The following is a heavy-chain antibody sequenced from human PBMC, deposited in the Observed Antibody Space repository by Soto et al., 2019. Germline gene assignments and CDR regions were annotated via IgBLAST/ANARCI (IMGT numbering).Heavy chain of an antibody. J-gene: IGHJ3*02. CDR3: AKSSPLQTYYDILTGYYKAFDI. D-gene: IGHD3-9*01. Sequence: GGSLRLSCAASGFTLSSYAMSWVRQAPGKGLEWVSAISGSGGSTYYADSVKGRFTISRDNSKNTLYLQMNSLRAEDTAVYYCAKSSPLQTYYDILTGYYKAFDIWGQGTMVTVSS. V-gene: IGHV3-23*01. CDR1: GFTLSSYA. CDR2: ISGSGGST.